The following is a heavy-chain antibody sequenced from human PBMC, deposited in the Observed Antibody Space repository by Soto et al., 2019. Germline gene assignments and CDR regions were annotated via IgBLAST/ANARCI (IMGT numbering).Heavy chain of an antibody. CDR1: GGTFSSYA. D-gene: IGHD3-10*01. Sequence: ASWKVSCKAAGGTFSSYAIRWVRQSPRQGLEWMGGIIPIFGTANYAQKFQGRVTITADESTSTAYMELSSLRSEDTAVYYWARSGVEPYYSGMDVWGKGTTVT. CDR3: ARSGVEPYYSGMDV. CDR2: IIPIFGTA. J-gene: IGHJ6*04. V-gene: IGHV1-69*01.